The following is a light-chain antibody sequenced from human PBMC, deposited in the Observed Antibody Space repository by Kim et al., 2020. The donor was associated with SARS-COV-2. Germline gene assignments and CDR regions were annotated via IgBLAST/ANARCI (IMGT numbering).Light chain of an antibody. CDR3: QAWDSSTHV. Sequence: GSPGQTASITCSGDKLGDKYACWYQQKPGQSPVLVIYQDSKRPSGIPERFSGSNSGNTATLTISGTQAMDEADYYCQAWDSSTHVFGTGTKVTVL. CDR2: QDS. CDR1: KLGDKY. V-gene: IGLV3-1*01. J-gene: IGLJ1*01.